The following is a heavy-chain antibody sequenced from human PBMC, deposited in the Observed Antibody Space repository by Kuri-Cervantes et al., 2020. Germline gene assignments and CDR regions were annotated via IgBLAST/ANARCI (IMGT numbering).Heavy chain of an antibody. D-gene: IGHD3-22*01. CDR2: INTNTGNP. J-gene: IGHJ4*02. CDR1: GYTFTGNS. CDR3: ATVYYYDSSGYYYFYY. V-gene: IGHV7-4-1*02. Sequence: ASVKVSCKASGYTFTGNSMHWVRQAPGQGLEWMGWINTNTGNPTYAQGLTGRFVFSLDTSVSTAYLQISSLKAEDTAVYYCATVYYYDSSGYYYFYYWGQGTLVTVSS.